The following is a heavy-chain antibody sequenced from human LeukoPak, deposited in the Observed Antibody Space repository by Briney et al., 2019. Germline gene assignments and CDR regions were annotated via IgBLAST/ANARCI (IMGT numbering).Heavy chain of an antibody. CDR2: ISSSSYI. Sequence: PGGSLRLSCAASGFTFSSYSMNWVRKAPGKGLEWVSSISSSSYIYYADSVKGRFTISRDNAKNSLYLQMNSLRAEDTAVYYCARGVRGYSYGHGNYWGQGTLVTVSS. J-gene: IGHJ4*02. D-gene: IGHD5-18*01. CDR1: GFTFSSYS. CDR3: ARGVRGYSYGHGNY. V-gene: IGHV3-21*01.